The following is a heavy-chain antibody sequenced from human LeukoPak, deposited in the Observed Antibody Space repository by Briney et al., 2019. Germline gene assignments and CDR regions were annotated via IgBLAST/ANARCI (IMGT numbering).Heavy chain of an antibody. D-gene: IGHD1-14*01. CDR3: ARDGFYYHYYMDV. Sequence: PSETLSLTCTLSGGTVTSSTYFWGWIRQPPGKGLKWIGSISYSGATYYNPSLKSRVSMSVHTSKNQFSLKLSSVTAADTAVYYCARDGFYYHYYMDVWGEGTTVTVSS. CDR2: ISYSGAT. CDR1: GGTVTSSTYF. V-gene: IGHV4-39*07. J-gene: IGHJ6*03.